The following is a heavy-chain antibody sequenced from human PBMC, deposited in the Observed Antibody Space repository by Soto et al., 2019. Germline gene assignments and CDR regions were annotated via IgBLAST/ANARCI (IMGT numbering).Heavy chain of an antibody. CDR3: ARGLGSTIGSGSYYPPNWFDP. J-gene: IGHJ5*02. CDR1: GGSFSGYY. D-gene: IGHD3-10*01. V-gene: IGHV4-34*01. CDR2: INHSGST. Sequence: SETLSLTCAVYGGSFSGYYWSWIRQHPGKGLEWIGEINHSGSTNYNPSLKSRVTISVDTSKNQFSLKLSSVTAADTAVYYCARGLGSTIGSGSYYPPNWFDPWGQGTLVTVSS.